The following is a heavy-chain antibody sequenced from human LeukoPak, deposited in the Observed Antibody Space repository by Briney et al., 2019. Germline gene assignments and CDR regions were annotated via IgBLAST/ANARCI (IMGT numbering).Heavy chain of an antibody. D-gene: IGHD6-13*01. CDR2: FDPEDGET. CDR1: GYTLTELS. CDR3: ATAAGTDVLDYYYYYMDV. V-gene: IGHV1-24*01. Sequence: ASVKVSCKVSGYTLTELSMHWVRQAPGKGLEWMGGFDPEDGETIYAQKFQGRVTMTENTSTDTAYMELSSLRSEDTAVYYCATAAGTDVLDYYYYYMDVWGKGTTVTVSS. J-gene: IGHJ6*03.